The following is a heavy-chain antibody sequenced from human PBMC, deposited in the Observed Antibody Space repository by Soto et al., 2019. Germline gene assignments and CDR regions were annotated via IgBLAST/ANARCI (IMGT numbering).Heavy chain of an antibody. CDR1: GFSFSTYW. Sequence: EVQLMESGGGLVQPGGSLRLSCAASGFSFSTYWMSWVRQAPGKGLEWVANIKDDGGETYYVDSVKGRFTISRDNAKTSLFLQMNSLRAEDTAVYYCAKGGHIDFCGQGTLVTVSS. D-gene: IGHD3-16*01. J-gene: IGHJ4*02. V-gene: IGHV3-7*03. CDR3: AKGGHIDF. CDR2: IKDDGGET.